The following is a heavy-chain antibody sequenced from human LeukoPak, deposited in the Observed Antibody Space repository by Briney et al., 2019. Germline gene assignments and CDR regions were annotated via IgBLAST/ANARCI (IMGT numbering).Heavy chain of an antibody. CDR3: ARAASQTIANAFDI. Sequence: ASVKVSCKASGYTFTSYDINWVRQATGQGLEWRGWMNPNSGNTGYAQKFQGRVTMTRNTSISTAYMELRSLRSEDTAVYYCARAASQTIANAFDIWGQGTMVTVSS. CDR1: GYTFTSYD. D-gene: IGHD2/OR15-2a*01. V-gene: IGHV1-8*01. J-gene: IGHJ3*02. CDR2: MNPNSGNT.